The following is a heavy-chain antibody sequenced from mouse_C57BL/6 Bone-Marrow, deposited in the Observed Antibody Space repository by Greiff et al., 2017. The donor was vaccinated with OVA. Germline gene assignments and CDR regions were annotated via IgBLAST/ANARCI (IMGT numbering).Heavy chain of an antibody. J-gene: IGHJ1*03. V-gene: IGHV1-19*01. CDR1: GYTFTDYY. Sequence: VQLKESGPVLVKPGASVKMSCKASGYTFTDYYMNWVKQSHGKSLEWIGVINPYNGGTSYNQKFKGKATLTVDKSSSTAYMELNSLTSEDSAVYYCARTIYGSSLWSFDVWGTGTTVTVSS. CDR2: INPYNGGT. D-gene: IGHD1-1*01. CDR3: ARTIYGSSLWSFDV.